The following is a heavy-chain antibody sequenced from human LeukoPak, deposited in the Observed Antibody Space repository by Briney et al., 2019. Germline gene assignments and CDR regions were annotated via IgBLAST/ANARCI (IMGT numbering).Heavy chain of an antibody. J-gene: IGHJ6*02. CDR3: ARGRSEYHDFWSGYGPPYYYGMDV. CDR2: MNPNSGNT. Sequence: EASVKVSCKASGYTFTSYDINWVRQATGQGLEWMGWMNPNSGNTGYAQKFQGRVTMTRNTSISTAYMELSSLRSEDTAVYYCARGRSEYHDFWSGYGPPYYYGMDVWGQGTTVTVSS. V-gene: IGHV1-8*01. D-gene: IGHD3-3*01. CDR1: GYTFTSYD.